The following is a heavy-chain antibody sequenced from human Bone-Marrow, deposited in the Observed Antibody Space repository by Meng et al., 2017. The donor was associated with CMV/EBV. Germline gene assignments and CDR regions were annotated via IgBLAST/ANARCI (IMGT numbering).Heavy chain of an antibody. V-gene: IGHV4-34*01. J-gene: IGHJ4*02. Sequence: SETLSLTCAVYGGSFSGYYWSWIRQPPGKGLEWIGEINHSGSTNYSPSPSLKSRVTISVDTSKNQFSLKLSSVTAADTAVYYCARGFSWYYDFWSGYYTLFDYWDQGTLVTFSS. CDR3: ARGFSWYYDFWSGYYTLFDY. CDR1: GGSFSGYY. D-gene: IGHD3-3*01. CDR2: INHSGST.